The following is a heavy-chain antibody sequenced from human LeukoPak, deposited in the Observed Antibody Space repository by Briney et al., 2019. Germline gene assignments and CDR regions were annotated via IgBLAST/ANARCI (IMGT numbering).Heavy chain of an antibody. J-gene: IGHJ4*02. CDR2: IYYSGST. V-gene: IGHV4-59*01. Sequence: SETLSLTCTVSGGSISSYYWNWIRQPPGKGLEWIGYIYYSGSTNYNPSFKSRVTISVDTSKDQFSLKLSSVTAADTAVYYCARGTAMVESGFDYWGQGTLVTVSS. CDR1: GGSISSYY. CDR3: ARGTAMVESGFDY. D-gene: IGHD5-18*01.